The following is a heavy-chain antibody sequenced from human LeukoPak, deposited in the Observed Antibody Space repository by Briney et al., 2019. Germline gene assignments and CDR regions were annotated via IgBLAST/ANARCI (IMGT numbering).Heavy chain of an antibody. Sequence: PGGSLRLSCAASSFTFSSYWMSWVRQAPGKGLELVANIKQDRSEKYYVDSVKGRFTISRDNAKNSLYLQMNSLRAEDTAVYYCARLREIPVFGVVTKSTSYFDYWGQGTLVTVSS. CDR2: IKQDRSEK. J-gene: IGHJ4*02. D-gene: IGHD3-3*01. V-gene: IGHV3-7*01. CDR1: SFTFSSYW. CDR3: ARLREIPVFGVVTKSTSYFDY.